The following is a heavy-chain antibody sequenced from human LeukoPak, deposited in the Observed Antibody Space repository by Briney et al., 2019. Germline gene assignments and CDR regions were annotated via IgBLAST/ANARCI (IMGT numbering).Heavy chain of an antibody. J-gene: IGHJ4*02. CDR2: IQYDGSTK. CDR3: GREVSQISLVGGVDY. D-gene: IGHD6-6*01. V-gene: IGHV3-30*02. Sequence: RGSLRLSCAASGFTFSSYGIHWVRQAPGKGLEWVSFIQYDGSTKDYSDSVKGRFTISRDNSKNTVYLQINSLRPEDTAMYYCGREVSQISLVGGVDYRVQGTLVTVCS. CDR1: GFTFSSYG.